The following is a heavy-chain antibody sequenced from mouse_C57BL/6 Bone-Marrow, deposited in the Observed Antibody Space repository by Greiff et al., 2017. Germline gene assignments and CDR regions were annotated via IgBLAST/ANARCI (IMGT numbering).Heavy chain of an antibody. D-gene: IGHD2-4*01. CDR3: ARRYYDYDGFDY. CDR1: GYSFTGYY. Sequence: VQLKESGPELVKPGASVKISCKASGYSFTGYYMNWVKQSPEKSLEWIGEINPSTGGTTYNQKFKAKATLTVDKSSSTAYMQLKSLTSEDSAVYYCARRYYDYDGFDYWGQGTTLTDSS. CDR2: INPSTGGT. J-gene: IGHJ2*01. V-gene: IGHV1-42*01.